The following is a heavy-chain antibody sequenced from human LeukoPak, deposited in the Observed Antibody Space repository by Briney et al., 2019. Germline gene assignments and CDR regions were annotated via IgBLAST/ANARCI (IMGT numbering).Heavy chain of an antibody. V-gene: IGHV3-33*01. CDR1: GFAFSASY. J-gene: IGHJ4*02. CDR3: ATVHISSWAYFDY. Sequence: PGRSLRLSCVASGFAFSASYMLWVRQAPGKGLEWVSVIWYDGSNKYYADSVKGRFTITRDNSKNTLYLQMSSLRAEDTAVYYCATVHISSWAYFDYWGQGTLVTVSS. CDR2: IWYDGSNK. D-gene: IGHD6-13*01.